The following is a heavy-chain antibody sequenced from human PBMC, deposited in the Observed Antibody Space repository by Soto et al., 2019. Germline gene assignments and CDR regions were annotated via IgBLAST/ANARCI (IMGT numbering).Heavy chain of an antibody. CDR1: GGTFSSYA. CDR3: ARQYSSSWYVRGNWFDP. V-gene: IGHV1-69*01. Sequence: QVQLVQSGAEVKKPGSSVKVSCKASGGTFSSYAISWVRQAPGQGLEWMGGIIPIFGTANYAQKFQGRVTITADESTSTAYMELSSLRSEETAVYYCARQYSSSWYVRGNWFDPWGQGTLVTVSS. J-gene: IGHJ5*02. D-gene: IGHD6-13*01. CDR2: IIPIFGTA.